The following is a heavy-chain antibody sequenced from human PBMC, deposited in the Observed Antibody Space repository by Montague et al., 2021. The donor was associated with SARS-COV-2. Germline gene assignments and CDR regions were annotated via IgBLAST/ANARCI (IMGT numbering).Heavy chain of an antibody. CDR2: INHSGTT. CDR3: KGPHYGILTCPSTDV. CDR1: DGSVSDFY. V-gene: IGHV4-34*01. Sequence: SETLSLTCAVFDGSVSDFYWSWIRQPPGKGLEWIGEINHSGTTYYNPSLKSRVTISVDTSKNQFSLKLSSVTAADTAVYYCKGPHYGILTCPSTDVWGQGTTVTVSS. J-gene: IGHJ6*02. D-gene: IGHD3-9*01.